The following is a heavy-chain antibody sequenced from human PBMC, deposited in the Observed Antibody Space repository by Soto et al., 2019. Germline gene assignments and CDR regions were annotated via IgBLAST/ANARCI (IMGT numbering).Heavy chain of an antibody. CDR2: ISGSGGST. CDR1: GFTFSSYA. D-gene: IGHD6-19*01. Sequence: GSLRLSCAASGFTFSSYAMSWVRQAPGKGLEWVSAISGSGGSTYYADSVKGRFTISRDNSKNTLYLQMNSLRAEDTAVYYCAKDLPYIAVALGGDYGMDVWGQGTTVTVSS. V-gene: IGHV3-23*01. J-gene: IGHJ6*02. CDR3: AKDLPYIAVALGGDYGMDV.